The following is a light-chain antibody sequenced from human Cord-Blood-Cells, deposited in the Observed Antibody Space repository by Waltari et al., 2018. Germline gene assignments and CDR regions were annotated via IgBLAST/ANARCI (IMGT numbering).Light chain of an antibody. Sequence: QSALTQPASVSGSPGQSITISCTGTSSDVGSYNLVSWYQQHPGKAPKLMIYEGSKRPSGVSKRFSCSEAGNTASLTIAWVQAEDEADYYCCSYAGSSTSWVFGGGTKLTVL. CDR3: CSYAGSSTSWV. CDR2: EGS. V-gene: IGLV2-23*01. J-gene: IGLJ3*02. CDR1: SSDVGSYNL.